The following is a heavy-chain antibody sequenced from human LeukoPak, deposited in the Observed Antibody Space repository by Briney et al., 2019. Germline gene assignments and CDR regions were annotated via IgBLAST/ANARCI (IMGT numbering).Heavy chain of an antibody. V-gene: IGHV4-39*01. CDR2: MYYSGST. Sequence: SETLSLTCTVSGGSISSSSYYWGWIRQPPGKGLEWIGSMYYSGSTYYNPSLKSRVTISVDTSKNQFSLKLSSVTAADTAVYYCARHRGYYHYYMDVWGKGTTVTISS. CDR3: ARHRGYYHYYMDV. J-gene: IGHJ6*03. CDR1: GGSISSSSYY.